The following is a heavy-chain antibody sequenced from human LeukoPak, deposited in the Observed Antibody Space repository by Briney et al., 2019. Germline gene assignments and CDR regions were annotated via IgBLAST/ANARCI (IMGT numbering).Heavy chain of an antibody. V-gene: IGHV3-21*01. CDR2: ISSSSSYI. Sequence: GGSLRLSCAASGSTFSSYSMNWVRQAPGKGLEWVSSISSSSSYIYYADSVKGRFTISRDNAKNSLYLQMNSLRAEDTAVYYCARDWRPSYYDILTGYAHFDYWGQGTLVTVSS. D-gene: IGHD3-9*01. J-gene: IGHJ4*02. CDR1: GSTFSSYS. CDR3: ARDWRPSYYDILTGYAHFDY.